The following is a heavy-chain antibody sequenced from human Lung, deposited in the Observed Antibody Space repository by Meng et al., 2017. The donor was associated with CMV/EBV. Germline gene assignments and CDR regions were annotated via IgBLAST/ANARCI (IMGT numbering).Heavy chain of an antibody. D-gene: IGHD2-15*01. CDR1: RGSISTYY. CDR3: ARFDMDVEGYYGMDV. Sequence: GSLRLXCTVSRGSISTYYWNWLRQPPGKGLEWIGYISYSGGTNYNPSLKSRVTISVDTSKNQFSLKLSSVTAADTAVYYCARFDMDVEGYYGMDVWGQGTTVTVSS. J-gene: IGHJ6*02. V-gene: IGHV4-59*01. CDR2: ISYSGGT.